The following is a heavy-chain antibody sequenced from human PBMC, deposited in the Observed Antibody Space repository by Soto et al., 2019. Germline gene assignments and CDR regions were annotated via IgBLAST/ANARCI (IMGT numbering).Heavy chain of an antibody. Sequence: SVKVSCKASGGTFSSYAISWVRQAPGQGLEWMGGIIPIFGTANYAQKFQGRVTITADESTSTAYMELSSLRSEDTAVYYCASPFIVATFGNDAFDIWGQGTMVTVSS. D-gene: IGHD5-12*01. J-gene: IGHJ3*02. CDR3: ASPFIVATFGNDAFDI. CDR1: GGTFSSYA. CDR2: IIPIFGTA. V-gene: IGHV1-69*13.